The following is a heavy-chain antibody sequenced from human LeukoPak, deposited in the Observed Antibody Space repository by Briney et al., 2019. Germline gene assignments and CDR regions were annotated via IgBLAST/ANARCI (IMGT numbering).Heavy chain of an antibody. CDR1: GFTVSSNY. CDR3: ARFNGLGAFDI. Sequence: GGSLRLSCAASGFTVSSNYMSWVRQAPGKGLEWVSGINWNGGSTGYADSVKGRFTISRDNAKNSLYLQMNSLRAEDTALYHCARFNGLGAFDIWGQGTMVTVSS. CDR2: INWNGGST. J-gene: IGHJ3*02. V-gene: IGHV3-20*01. D-gene: IGHD2-8*01.